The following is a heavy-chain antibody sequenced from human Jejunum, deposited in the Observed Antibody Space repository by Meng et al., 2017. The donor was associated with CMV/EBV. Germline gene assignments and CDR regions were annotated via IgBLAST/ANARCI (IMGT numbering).Heavy chain of an antibody. CDR1: GYGFTTYD. Sequence: KASGYGFTTYDINWVRQAPGQGLEWMGWMSPNSDNTGYAQRFQGRVTFTRNPSITTAYMELSSLTYEDTAVYYCARLSSYSSAYGYWGQGTLVTVSS. CDR2: MSPNSDNT. CDR3: ARLSSYSSAYGY. J-gene: IGHJ4*02. V-gene: IGHV1-8*02. D-gene: IGHD5-18*01.